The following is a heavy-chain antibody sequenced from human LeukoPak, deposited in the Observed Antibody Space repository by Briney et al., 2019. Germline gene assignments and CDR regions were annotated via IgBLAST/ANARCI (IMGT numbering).Heavy chain of an antibody. CDR1: GGSISSYY. CDR2: IYYSGST. V-gene: IGHV4-59*01. Sequence: SETLSLTCTVSGGSISSYYWSWIRQPPGKGLEWIGYIYYSGSTNYNPSLKSRVTISVGTSKNQFSLKLSSVTAADTAVYYCARFLSRSSSWFFDYWGQGTLVTVSS. D-gene: IGHD6-13*01. CDR3: ARFLSRSSSWFFDY. J-gene: IGHJ4*02.